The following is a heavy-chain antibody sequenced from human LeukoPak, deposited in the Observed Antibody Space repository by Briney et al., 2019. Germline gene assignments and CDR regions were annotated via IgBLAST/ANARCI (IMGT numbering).Heavy chain of an antibody. V-gene: IGHV4-39*07. J-gene: IGHJ4*02. CDR3: ARLSEFDY. CDR1: GGSISSSSYY. Sequence: SETLSLTCTVSGGSISSSSYYWGWIRQPPGKGLEWIGSIYYSGSTYYNPSLKSRVTISVDTSKNQFSLKLSSVTAADTAVYYCARLSEFDYWGQATLVTVSS. CDR2: IYYSGST.